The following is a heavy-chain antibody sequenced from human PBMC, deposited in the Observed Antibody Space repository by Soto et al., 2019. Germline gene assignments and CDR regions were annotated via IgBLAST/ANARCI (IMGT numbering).Heavy chain of an antibody. D-gene: IGHD6-19*01. CDR1: GFTFSRYG. J-gene: IGHJ4*01. V-gene: IGHV3-30*18. CDR3: AKEIAVAGDLDY. Sequence: GGSLRLSCVASGFTFSRYGIHWVRQAPGKGLEWVGVISSDGNIQYYAESVKGRFTISRDNSRNTLYLQMDSLRPGDTAVYYCAKEIAVAGDLDYWGHGTLVTVSS. CDR2: ISSDGNIQ.